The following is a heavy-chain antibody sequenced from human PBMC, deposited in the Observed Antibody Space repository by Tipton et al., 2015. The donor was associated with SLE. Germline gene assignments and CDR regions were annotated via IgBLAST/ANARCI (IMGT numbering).Heavy chain of an antibody. CDR3: ARSGGEPYYYVSSGFYPD. D-gene: IGHD3-22*01. J-gene: IGHJ3*01. Sequence: LRLSCTVSGASMRSKTYYWGWIRQPPGKGLEWIVSLYSSGSTYYNPSLDSRAFVSIDTSRNQFSLKLTSATAADTAVYYCARSGGEPYYYVSSGFYPDWGQGTLVTVSS. CDR2: LYSSGST. CDR1: GASMRSKTYY. V-gene: IGHV4-39*01.